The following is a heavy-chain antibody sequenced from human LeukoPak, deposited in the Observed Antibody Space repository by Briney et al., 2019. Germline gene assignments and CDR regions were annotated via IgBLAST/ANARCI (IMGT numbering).Heavy chain of an antibody. CDR2: INTKTGNP. Sequence: ASVKVSCKASGYTFTSYAMNWVRQAPGQGLGWVGWINTKTGNPKYAQGFTGRFVFSLDTAVSTAYLQISSLKAEDTAVYYCARDRYDFWGVYIDYWGQGTLVTVSS. V-gene: IGHV7-4-1*02. CDR1: GYTFTSYA. CDR3: ARDRYDFWGVYIDY. D-gene: IGHD3/OR15-3a*01. J-gene: IGHJ4*02.